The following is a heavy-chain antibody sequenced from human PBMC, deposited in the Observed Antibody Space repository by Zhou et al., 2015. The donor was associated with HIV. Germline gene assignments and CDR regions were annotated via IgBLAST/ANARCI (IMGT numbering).Heavy chain of an antibody. CDR3: ARRGNYFDSGNYRYWFDP. J-gene: IGHJ5*02. CDR2: ISTYNINA. Sequence: QVHLVQSGAEVKKPGASVKVSCKASGYTFTNYGITWVRQAPGQGLEWMGGISTYNINAVYAQKFQGRITMSTDISTTTAYMELRSLRSDDTAVYYCARRGNYFDSGNYRYWFDPGAREPWSPSPQ. CDR1: GYTFTNYG. V-gene: IGHV1-18*01. D-gene: IGHD3-10*01.